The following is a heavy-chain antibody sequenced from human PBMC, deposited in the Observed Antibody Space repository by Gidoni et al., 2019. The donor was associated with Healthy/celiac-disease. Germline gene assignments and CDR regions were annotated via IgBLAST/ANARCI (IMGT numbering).Heavy chain of an antibody. D-gene: IGHD6-19*01. CDR2: TYYRSKWYN. V-gene: IGHV6-1*01. CDR3: ARESVAGTGHDAFDI. CDR1: GDSVSRNLAA. J-gene: IGHJ3*02. Sequence: QVQMQQSGPGLVTPSQTRPLPCAISGDSVSRNLAAWNWIRQSPSIGLEWLGRTYYRSKWYNDYAVSVKSRITINPDTSKNQCSLQLNSVTPEDTAVYYCARESVAGTGHDAFDIWGQGTMVTVSS.